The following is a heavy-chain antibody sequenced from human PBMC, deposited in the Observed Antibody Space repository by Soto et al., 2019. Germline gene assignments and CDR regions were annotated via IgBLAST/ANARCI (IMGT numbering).Heavy chain of an antibody. CDR3: ARDPTLLYSSSWSGRRANYYYYGMDV. D-gene: IGHD6-13*01. V-gene: IGHV1-46*01. Sequence: QVQLVQSGAEVKKPGASVKVSCKASGYTFTSYYMHWVRQAPGQGLEWMGIINPSGGSTSYAQKFQGRVTMTRDTSTSTVYMELSSLRSEDTAVYYCARDPTLLYSSSWSGRRANYYYYGMDVWGQGTTVTVSS. CDR1: GYTFTSYY. CDR2: INPSGGST. J-gene: IGHJ6*02.